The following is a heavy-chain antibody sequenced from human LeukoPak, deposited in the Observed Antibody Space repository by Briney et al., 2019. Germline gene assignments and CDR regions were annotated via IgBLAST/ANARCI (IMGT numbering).Heavy chain of an antibody. V-gene: IGHV3-20*04. CDR1: ALTFDDDG. J-gene: IGHJ3*02. D-gene: IGHD3-16*01. CDR2: SNWNGGRT. CDR3: AILGGVDAFDI. Sequence: GGSKSLSCIGSALTFDDDGMRWVPQAPRKGLECVSASNWNGGRTGYADSVKGRFTISRDNAKNSLYLQMNSLRAEDTALYYCAILGGVDAFDIWGQGTMVTVSS.